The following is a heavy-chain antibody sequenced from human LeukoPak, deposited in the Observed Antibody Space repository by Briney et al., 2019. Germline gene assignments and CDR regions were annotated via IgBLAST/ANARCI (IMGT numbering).Heavy chain of an antibody. V-gene: IGHV4-61*02. J-gene: IGHJ4*02. Sequence: TLSLTCTVSGDSISSGDYYWSWIRQPAGKGLEWIGRISSSGSTNYNASLKSRVTMSVDTSKNQFSLRLSSVTAADTAVYYCARVMEQQPDRSFDCWGQGTLVTVSS. CDR1: GDSISSGDYY. CDR2: ISSSGST. CDR3: ARVMEQQPDRSFDC. D-gene: IGHD1-14*01.